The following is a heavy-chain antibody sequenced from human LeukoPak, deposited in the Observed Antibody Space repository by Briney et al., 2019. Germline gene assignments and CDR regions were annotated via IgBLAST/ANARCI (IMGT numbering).Heavy chain of an antibody. Sequence: ASVKVSCKASGYTFTSYYMLWVRQAPGQGLEWMGIINPSGGSTSYAQKFQGRVTMTRDTSTSTVYMELSSLRSEDTAVYYCARARPGRNLYYYYYGMDVWGQGTTVTVSS. J-gene: IGHJ6*02. CDR1: GYTFTSYY. CDR2: INPSGGST. V-gene: IGHV1-46*01. CDR3: ARARPGRNLYYYYYGMDV.